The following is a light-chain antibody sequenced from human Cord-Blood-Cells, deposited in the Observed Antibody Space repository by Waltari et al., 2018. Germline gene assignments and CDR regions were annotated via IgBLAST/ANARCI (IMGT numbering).Light chain of an antibody. CDR2: RNN. CDR1: SSDVGGYNY. V-gene: IGLV1-47*01. Sequence: QSALTQPASVSGSPGQSITISCTGTSSDVGGYNYVSWYQQHPGKAPNLLIYRNNQRPSGVPDRFSGSKSGTSASLAISGLRSEDEADYYCAAWDDSLSGWVFGGGTKLTVL. J-gene: IGLJ3*02. CDR3: AAWDDSLSGWV.